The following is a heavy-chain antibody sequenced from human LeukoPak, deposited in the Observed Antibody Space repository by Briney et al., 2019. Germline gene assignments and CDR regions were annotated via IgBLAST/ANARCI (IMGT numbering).Heavy chain of an antibody. CDR3: ARDVNYYYGSGSPLDY. J-gene: IGHJ4*02. D-gene: IGHD3-10*01. CDR1: GYTFTGYY. Sequence: ASVNVSCKASGYTFTGYYMHWVRQAPGQGLEWMGWINPNSGGTNYAQKFQGRVTMTRDTSISTAYMELSRLRSDDTAVYYCARDVNYYYGSGSPLDYWGQGTLVTVSS. CDR2: INPNSGGT. V-gene: IGHV1-2*02.